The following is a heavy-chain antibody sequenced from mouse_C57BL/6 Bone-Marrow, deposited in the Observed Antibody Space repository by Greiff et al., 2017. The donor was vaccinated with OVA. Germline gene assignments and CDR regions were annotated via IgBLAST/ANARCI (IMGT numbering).Heavy chain of an antibody. CDR1: GFTFSDYY. CDR2: ISNGGGST. CDR3: ARPYSNYPAWFAY. D-gene: IGHD2-5*01. Sequence: EVKVEESGGGLVQPGGSLKLSCAASGFTFSDYYMYWVRQTPETRLEWVAYISNGGGSTYYPDTVKGRFTISRDNAKNTLYLQMSRLKSEETAMYYCARPYSNYPAWFAYWGQGTLVTVSA. J-gene: IGHJ3*01. V-gene: IGHV5-12*01.